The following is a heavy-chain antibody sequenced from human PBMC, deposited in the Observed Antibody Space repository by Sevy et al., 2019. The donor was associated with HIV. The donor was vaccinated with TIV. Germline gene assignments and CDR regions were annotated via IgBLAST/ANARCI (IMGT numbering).Heavy chain of an antibody. CDR1: GFTFSSYW. CDR3: ARDRSIAAAGTLDAFDI. CDR2: INSDGGST. D-gene: IGHD6-13*01. Sequence: GGSLRLSCAASGFTFSSYWMHWVRQAPGKGLVWVSRINSDGGSTSYADSVKGRFTISRDNAKNTLYLQMNRLGAEDTAVYYCARDRSIAAAGTLDAFDIWGQGTMVTVSS. J-gene: IGHJ3*02. V-gene: IGHV3-74*01.